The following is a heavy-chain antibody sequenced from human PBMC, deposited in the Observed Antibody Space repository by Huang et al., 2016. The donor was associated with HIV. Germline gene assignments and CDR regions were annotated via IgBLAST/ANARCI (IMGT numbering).Heavy chain of an antibody. CDR1: GFTFSSYW. J-gene: IGHJ4*02. V-gene: IGHV3-74*01. CDR2: IKSDGGST. CDR3: ARGSRQGKYYYGSGTAY. D-gene: IGHD3-10*01. Sequence: EVQLVESGGGLVQPGGSLRLSCAASGFTFSSYWMHWVRQVAGQGMVWVSHIKSDGGSTSYADSVKGRFTISRDNAKNTLYLQMNSLRAEDTAVYYCARGSRQGKYYYGSGTAYWGQGTLVTVSS.